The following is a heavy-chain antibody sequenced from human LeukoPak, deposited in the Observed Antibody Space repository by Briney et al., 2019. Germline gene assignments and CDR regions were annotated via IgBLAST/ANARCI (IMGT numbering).Heavy chain of an antibody. CDR3: ARGWATGSLGYYYYGMDV. V-gene: IGHV4-4*02. D-gene: IGHD3-16*01. Sequence: SETLSLTCVVSGDSISSSNWWTGVRPPPGKGLEGIGEIYYTGDTNYNPSLKSRLTISVDKSKNHFSLNLTSVTAADTAVYYCARGWATGSLGYYYYGMDVWGKGTTVIVSS. J-gene: IGHJ6*04. CDR2: IYYTGDT. CDR1: GDSISSSNW.